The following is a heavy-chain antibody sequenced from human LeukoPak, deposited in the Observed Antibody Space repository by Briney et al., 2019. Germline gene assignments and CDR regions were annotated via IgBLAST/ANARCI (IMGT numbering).Heavy chain of an antibody. D-gene: IGHD6-13*01. J-gene: IGHJ4*02. V-gene: IGHV4-59*01. Sequence: PSETLSLTCTVSGGSISSYYWSWIRQPPGKGLEWIGYIYYSGSTNYNPSLKSRVTISVDTSKNQFSLKLSSVTAADTAVYYCAIRMGSSWFYHGGFDYWGQGTLVTVSS. CDR3: AIRMGSSWFYHGGFDY. CDR2: IYYSGST. CDR1: GGSISSYY.